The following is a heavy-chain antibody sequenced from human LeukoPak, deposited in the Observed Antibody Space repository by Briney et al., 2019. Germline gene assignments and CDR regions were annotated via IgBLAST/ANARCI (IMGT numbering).Heavy chain of an antibody. V-gene: IGHV3-23*01. CDR1: GFTFSSYA. J-gene: IGHJ6*02. Sequence: GGSLRLSCAASGFTFSSYAMSWVRQAPGKGLEWVSSISGSDDKPYYADSVKGRFSITRDNSKNTLYLQMNSLRAEDTAVYYCARVRSDYYYGMDVWGQGTTVTVSS. CDR2: ISGSDDKP. CDR3: ARVRSDYYYGMDV. D-gene: IGHD3-10*01.